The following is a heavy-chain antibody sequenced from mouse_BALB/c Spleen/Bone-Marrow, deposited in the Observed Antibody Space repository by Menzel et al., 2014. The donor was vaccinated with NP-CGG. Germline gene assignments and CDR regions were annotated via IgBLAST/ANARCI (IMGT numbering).Heavy chain of an antibody. J-gene: IGHJ1*01. CDR2: INNNGGSA. CDR3: ARVYGWYFDV. CDR1: GFTFSSYG. D-gene: IGHD1-1*01. V-gene: IGHV5-6-3*01. Sequence: EVKVVESGGGLVQPGGSLKLSCVASGFTFSSYGMSWVRQTPDKRLELVATINNNGGSAYYPDSVKGQFTISRGNAKNTLYLQMSSLKSEDTAMYYCARVYGWYFDVWGAGTTVTVSS.